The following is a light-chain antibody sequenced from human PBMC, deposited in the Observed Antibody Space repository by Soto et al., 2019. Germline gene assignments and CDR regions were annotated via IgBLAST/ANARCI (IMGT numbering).Light chain of an antibody. V-gene: IGKV3-20*01. Sequence: EIVLTQSPGTLSLSPRERATLSCRASQSVSSSYLAWYQQKPGQAPRLLIYGASSRATGIPDRFSGSGSGTDFTLTISRLEPEDFAVYYCQQYGSSPRGTFGQGTKVDIK. CDR3: QQYGSSPRGT. J-gene: IGKJ1*01. CDR2: GAS. CDR1: QSVSSSY.